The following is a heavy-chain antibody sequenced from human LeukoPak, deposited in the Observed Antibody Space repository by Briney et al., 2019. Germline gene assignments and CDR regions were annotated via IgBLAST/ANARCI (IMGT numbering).Heavy chain of an antibody. J-gene: IGHJ6*02. CDR1: GFTVRDNY. V-gene: IGHV3-53*01. CDR3: ARDCSYTVANSPMDV. Sequence: GGSLRLSCAVSGFTVRDNYLNWVRQTPGGGLECVSVLYSGGAAYYADSVKGRFTISRDTSKNSLYLQMNSLRAEDTAVYYCARDCSYTVANSPMDVWGQGATVTVSS. D-gene: IGHD4-23*01. CDR2: LYSGGAA.